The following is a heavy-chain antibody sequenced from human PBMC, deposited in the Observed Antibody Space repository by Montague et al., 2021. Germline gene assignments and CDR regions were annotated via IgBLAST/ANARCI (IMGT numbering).Heavy chain of an antibody. CDR1: GFTLDSYM. D-gene: IGHD1-1*01. CDR3: ARDGYNWIPYDY. J-gene: IGHJ4*02. V-gene: IGHV3-23*01. Sequence: SLRLSCAGSGFTLDSYMMSWVRQAPGKGLEWVSASSGTGADTYYADSVKGRFTISRDNSKSTLYLQMDSLRDDDTAVYYCARDGYNWIPYDYWGQGTLVTVSS. CDR2: SSGTGADT.